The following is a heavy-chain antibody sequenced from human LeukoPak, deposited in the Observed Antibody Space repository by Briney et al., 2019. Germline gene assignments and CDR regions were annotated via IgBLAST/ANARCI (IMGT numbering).Heavy chain of an antibody. Sequence: PGGSLRLSCAASGFTFSSYAMHWVRQAPGKGLEYVSAISSNGGSTYYANSVKGRFTISRDNSKNTLYLQMGSLRAEDMAVYYCARALYYCYYMDVWGKGTTVTVSS. CDR1: GFTFSSYA. J-gene: IGHJ6*03. CDR2: ISSNGGST. CDR3: ARALYYCYYMDV. V-gene: IGHV3-64*01.